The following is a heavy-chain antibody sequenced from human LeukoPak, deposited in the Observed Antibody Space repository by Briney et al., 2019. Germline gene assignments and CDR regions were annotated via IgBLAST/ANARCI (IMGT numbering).Heavy chain of an antibody. CDR1: GFTFSKAW. Sequence: GGSLRLSCAASGFTFSKAWMSWVRQASGKGLEWIGRIKSKTDGGTTDYAAPVKGRFTLSRDDSKNTLFLQMDSLRTEDTALYYCTTDSPGVVGATNAFDIWGQGTMLTVSS. J-gene: IGHJ3*02. CDR3: TTDSPGVVGATNAFDI. V-gene: IGHV3-15*01. CDR2: IKSKTDGGTT. D-gene: IGHD1-26*01.